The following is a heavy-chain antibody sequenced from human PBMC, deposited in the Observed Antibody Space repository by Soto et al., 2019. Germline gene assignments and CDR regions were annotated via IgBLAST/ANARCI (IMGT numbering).Heavy chain of an antibody. CDR3: ASVTTIWSN. J-gene: IGHJ4*02. CDR1: GYSSSNYY. Sequence: QIQVVQSGAEVKEPGASVKVSCMASGYSSSNYYTHWVGQAPGQGLEWMGIVNPNGASTNYAQRFQGRVTLTRDTSTNTDYMELSRLTSDDTAVYFCASVTTIWSNWGQGTLVTVSS. D-gene: IGHD2-21*02. V-gene: IGHV1-46*01. CDR2: VNPNGAST.